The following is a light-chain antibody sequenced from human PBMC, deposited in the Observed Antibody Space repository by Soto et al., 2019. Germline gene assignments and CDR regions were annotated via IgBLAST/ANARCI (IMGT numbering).Light chain of an antibody. Sequence: QSVLTQPASVYGSPGQSITFSCTGASSDVGGYDHVSWYQQHPGTAPKLIIYDVTNRPSGVSNRFSGSKSGSTASLTISGLQAEGEADYYCSSYTTRSTGVFGGGTQLTVL. J-gene: IGLJ3*02. CDR2: DVT. V-gene: IGLV2-14*03. CDR1: SSDVGGYDH. CDR3: SSYTTRSTGV.